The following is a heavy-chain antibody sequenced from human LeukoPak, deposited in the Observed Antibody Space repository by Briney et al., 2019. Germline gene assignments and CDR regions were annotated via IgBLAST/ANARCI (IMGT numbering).Heavy chain of an antibody. CDR2: INPSGGST. Sequence: ASVTVSCTASGYTFTSYYMHWVRQAPGQGLEWMGIINPSGGSTSYAQKFQGRVTMTRDTSTSTVYMELSSLRSEDTAVYYCANARSATVSTPFDYWGQGTLVTVSS. CDR3: ANARSATVSTPFDY. D-gene: IGHD4-11*01. J-gene: IGHJ4*02. CDR1: GYTFTSYY. V-gene: IGHV1-46*01.